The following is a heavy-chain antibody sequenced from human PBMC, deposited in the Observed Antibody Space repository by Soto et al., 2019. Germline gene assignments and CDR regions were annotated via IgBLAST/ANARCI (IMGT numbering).Heavy chain of an antibody. J-gene: IGHJ6*02. V-gene: IGHV1-18*01. CDR3: AKNGQPPYCSSGLDV. CDR1: GYTFSRYG. CDR2: ISGYNGDT. D-gene: IGHD2-8*01. Sequence: QGQLVQSGGEVKKPGASVKVSCKTSGYTFSRYGISWVRQAPGQGLEWMGWISGYNGDTNYARKFQGRVTMTTDTSTTTANTALRSLTCHDTAVYYCAKNGQPPYCSSGLDVWGQGTTVTVSS.